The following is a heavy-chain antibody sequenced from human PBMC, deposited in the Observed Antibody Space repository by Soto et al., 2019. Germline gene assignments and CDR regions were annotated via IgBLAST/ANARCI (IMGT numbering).Heavy chain of an antibody. CDR2: IYYSGST. J-gene: IGHJ4*02. CDR1: GGSISSINNHFSNHY. V-gene: IGHV4-39*01. Sequence: SETLSLTCTVSGGSISSINNHFSNHYCSWIRLSPGKGLEWIGSIYYSGSTYYNPSLKSRVTISVDTSKNQFSLKLSSVTAADTAVYYCARLAHPPKVVTAIVYFDYWGQGTLVTVSS. D-gene: IGHD2-21*02. CDR3: ARLAHPPKVVTAIVYFDY.